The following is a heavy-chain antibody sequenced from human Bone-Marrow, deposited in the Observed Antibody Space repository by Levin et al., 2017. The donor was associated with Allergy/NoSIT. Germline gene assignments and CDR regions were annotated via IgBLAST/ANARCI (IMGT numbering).Heavy chain of an antibody. CDR1: GFTFNAYA. CDR2: MSGTTGSH. CDR3: AKGTTVYFYYNGMDA. D-gene: IGHD2/OR15-2a*01. J-gene: IGHJ6*02. Sequence: GGSLRLSCVASGFTFNAYAMNWVRRAPGKGLEWVSAMSGTTGSHYYADSVKGRFTISRDSSKNTLFLQMDSLRVEVTATYYCAKGTTVYFYYNGMDAWGQGTTVTVFS. V-gene: IGHV3-23*01.